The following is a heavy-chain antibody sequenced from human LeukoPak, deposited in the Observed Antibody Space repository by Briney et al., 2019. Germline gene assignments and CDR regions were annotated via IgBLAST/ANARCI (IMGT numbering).Heavy chain of an antibody. D-gene: IGHD1-14*01. CDR3: VKEVTTIGVPVFDY. V-gene: IGHV3-23*01. Sequence: GGSLRLSCAASGFTFSNYAMSWVRQAPGKGLEWVSGIPSSGGDTYYPDSVRGRFTISRDNSKNMLYLQMDYLRGEDTAVYYCVKEVTTIGVPVFDYWGQGTLAAVSS. CDR1: GFTFSNYA. J-gene: IGHJ4*02. CDR2: IPSSGGDT.